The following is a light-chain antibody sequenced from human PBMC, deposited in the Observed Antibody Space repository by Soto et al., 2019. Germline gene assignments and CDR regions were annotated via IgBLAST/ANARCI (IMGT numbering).Light chain of an antibody. Sequence: QSALTQPASVSGSPGQSITISCSGTSSDIGTYHYVSWYQQHPDKAPKLIIYDVSNRPSGVSNRFSGSKSCNTASLTISGLQAEDEADYYCSSYTTSIRWVFGGGTQLTVL. J-gene: IGLJ3*02. CDR1: SSDIGTYHY. CDR3: SSYTTSIRWV. CDR2: DVS. V-gene: IGLV2-14*03.